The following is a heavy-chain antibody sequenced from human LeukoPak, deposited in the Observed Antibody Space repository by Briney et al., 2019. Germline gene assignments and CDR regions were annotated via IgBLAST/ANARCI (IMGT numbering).Heavy chain of an antibody. CDR1: GYTFTGHY. CDR3: ARIAVAGYFDY. CDR2: INPNSGGT. D-gene: IGHD6-19*01. J-gene: IGHJ4*02. V-gene: IGHV1-2*02. Sequence: ASVKVSCKASGYTFTGHYMRWVRQAPGQGLEWMGWINPNSGGTNYAQKFQGRVTMTRDTSISTAYMELSRLRSDDTAVYYCARIAVAGYFDYWGQGTLVTVSS.